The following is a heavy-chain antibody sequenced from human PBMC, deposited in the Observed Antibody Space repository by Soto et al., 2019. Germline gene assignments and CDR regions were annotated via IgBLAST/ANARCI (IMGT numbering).Heavy chain of an antibody. V-gene: IGHV4-4*02. D-gene: IGHD3-9*01. J-gene: IGHJ4*02. CDR1: GAPIGTSNW. Sequence: SETLSLTCAVSGAPIGTSNWGGWVRPSPGKGLEWIGEIHDSGSTKYNPSLKSRVTISIDKSKNQFSLNVSSVTAADTAVYYCARLKTYDILNKSDYWGQGSLVTVSS. CDR2: IHDSGST. CDR3: ARLKTYDILNKSDY.